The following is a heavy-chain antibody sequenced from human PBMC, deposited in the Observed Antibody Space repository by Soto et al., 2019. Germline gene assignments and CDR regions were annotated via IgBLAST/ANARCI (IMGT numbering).Heavy chain of an antibody. Sequence: ESGPTLVNPTEPLTLTCTVSGFSLTTGKMGVSWIRQPPGKALEWLAHIFSDNERSYSTSLQGRLTITKDNSGSQVVLSMTNVDTVDQATDSCARMKVDSYQFYYAMDVWGQGTTVTVSS. J-gene: IGHJ6*02. V-gene: IGHV2-26*01. D-gene: IGHD3-9*01. CDR1: GFSLTTGKMG. CDR2: IFSDNER. CDR3: ARMKVDSYQFYYAMDV.